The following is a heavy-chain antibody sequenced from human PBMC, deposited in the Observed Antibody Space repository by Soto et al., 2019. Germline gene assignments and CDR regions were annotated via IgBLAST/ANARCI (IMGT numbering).Heavy chain of an antibody. CDR1: GGSISSSSYY. Sequence: PSETLSLTCTVSGGSISSSSYYWGWIRQPPGKGLEWIGSIYYSGSTYYNPSLKSRVTISVDTSKNQFSLKLSSVTAADTAVYYCASLNRGYCSGGSCYYYYGMDVWGQGATVTVSS. D-gene: IGHD2-15*01. CDR3: ASLNRGYCSGGSCYYYYGMDV. J-gene: IGHJ6*02. V-gene: IGHV4-39*01. CDR2: IYYSGST.